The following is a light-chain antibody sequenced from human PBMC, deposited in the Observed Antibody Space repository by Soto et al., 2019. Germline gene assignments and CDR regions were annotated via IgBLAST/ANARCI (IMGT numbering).Light chain of an antibody. V-gene: IGKV1-27*01. J-gene: IGKJ1*01. CDR3: QKYNSAPWT. CDR2: AAS. CDR1: QGISNY. Sequence: DIQITQSPSSLSASVGDRDTITCRASQGISNYLAWYQQIPGKVPKLLIYAASTLQSEVPSRFSGSGSGTDFTLIISSLESEDVATYYCQKYNSAPWTCGQGTKVEIK.